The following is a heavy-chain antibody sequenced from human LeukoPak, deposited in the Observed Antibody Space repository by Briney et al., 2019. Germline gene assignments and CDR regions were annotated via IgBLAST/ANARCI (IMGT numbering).Heavy chain of an antibody. CDR1: GGTFSSYA. CDR3: ARGDDILTGYSRVPGEIYYGMDV. V-gene: IGHV1-69*13. CDR2: IIPIFGTA. D-gene: IGHD3-9*01. Sequence: SVKVSCKASGGTFSSYAISWVRQAPGQGLEWMGGIIPIFGTANYAQKFQGRVTIPADQSTSTAYMELSSLRSEDTAVYYCARGDDILTGYSRVPGEIYYGMDVWGKGTTVTVSS. J-gene: IGHJ6*04.